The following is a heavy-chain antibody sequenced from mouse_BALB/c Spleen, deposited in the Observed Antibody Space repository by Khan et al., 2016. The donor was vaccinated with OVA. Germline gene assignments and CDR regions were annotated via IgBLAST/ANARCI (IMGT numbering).Heavy chain of an antibody. J-gene: IGHJ3*01. CDR1: GFTFSTYA. CDR3: ARHNYGPFAY. CDR2: ISTGGDYI. V-gene: IGHV5-6*01. D-gene: IGHD1-1*01. Sequence: EVELVESGGDLVKPGGSLKLSCAASGFTFSTYAMSWVRQTPDKRLEWVATISTGGDYIYYPDSVQGRFTISSDNAKNTLYLQMSSRRAEDTAMYYCARHNYGPFAYWGQGTLVTVAA.